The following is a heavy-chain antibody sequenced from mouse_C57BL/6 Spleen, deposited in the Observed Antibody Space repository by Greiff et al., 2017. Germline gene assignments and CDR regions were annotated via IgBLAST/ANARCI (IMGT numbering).Heavy chain of an antibody. CDR3: ARSDYGSIGYFDY. Sequence: QVQLQQPGAELVKPGASVKLSCKASGYTFTSYWMQWVKQRPGQGLEWIGEIDPSDSYTNYNQKFKGKATLTVDTSSSTAYMQLSSLTSECSAVYYCARSDYGSIGYFDYWGQGTTLTVSS. V-gene: IGHV1-50*01. J-gene: IGHJ2*01. CDR1: GYTFTSYW. D-gene: IGHD1-1*01. CDR2: IDPSDSYT.